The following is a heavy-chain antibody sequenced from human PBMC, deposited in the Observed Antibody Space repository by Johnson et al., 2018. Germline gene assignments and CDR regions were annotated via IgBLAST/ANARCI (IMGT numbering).Heavy chain of an antibody. CDR1: GGSISSSSYY. CDR3: ARQLPAARPGYYYYGMDV. J-gene: IGHJ6*02. V-gene: IGHV4-39*01. Sequence: QVQLQESGPGLVKPSETLSLTCTVSGGSISSSSYYWGWIRQPPGKGLEWIGSIYYSGSTYYNPSLKSRVTISVDTSKNQFSLKLSSVTAADTAVYYCARQLPAARPGYYYYGMDVWGQGTTVTVSS. CDR2: IYYSGST. D-gene: IGHD6-6*01.